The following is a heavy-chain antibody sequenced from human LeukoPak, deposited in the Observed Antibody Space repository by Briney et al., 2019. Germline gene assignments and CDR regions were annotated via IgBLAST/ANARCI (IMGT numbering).Heavy chain of an antibody. V-gene: IGHV3-30*18. J-gene: IGHJ4*02. CDR1: GFTFSSYG. CDR3: AKGALGSPGYSSSSFDY. D-gene: IGHD6-13*01. Sequence: PGGSLRLSCAASGFTFSSYGMHWVRQAPGKGLEWVAVISYDGSNKYYADSVKGRFTISRDNSKNTLYLQMNSLRAEDTAVYYCAKGALGSPGYSSSSFDYWGQGTLVTVSS. CDR2: ISYDGSNK.